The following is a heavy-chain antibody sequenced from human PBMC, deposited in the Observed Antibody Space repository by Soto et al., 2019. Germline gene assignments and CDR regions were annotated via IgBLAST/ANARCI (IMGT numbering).Heavy chain of an antibody. Sequence: GRSLRLSCAASGFIFNNYAMTWVRQAPGKGLEWVSTVTASGGGTFYANSVKGRFTISRDNSRNTLHLQMSSLRVEDTALYYCAKALVPALTAKFGYWGQGTQVTVSS. CDR3: AKALVPALTAKFGY. D-gene: IGHD5-18*01. J-gene: IGHJ4*02. CDR2: VTASGGGT. V-gene: IGHV3-23*01. CDR1: GFIFNNYA.